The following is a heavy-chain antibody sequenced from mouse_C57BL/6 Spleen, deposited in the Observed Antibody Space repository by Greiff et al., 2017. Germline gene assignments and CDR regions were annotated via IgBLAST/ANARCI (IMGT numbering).Heavy chain of an antibody. CDR1: GYAFSSSW. CDR2: IYPGDGDT. V-gene: IGHV1-82*01. J-gene: IGHJ4*01. CDR3: ARYRQYAMDY. Sequence: VQLQQSGPELVKPGASVKISCKASGYAFSSSWMNWVKQRPGKGLEWIGRIYPGDGDTNYNGKFKGKATLTADKTSSTAYMQLSSLTSEDSAVYLCARYRQYAMDYWGQGTSVTVSS.